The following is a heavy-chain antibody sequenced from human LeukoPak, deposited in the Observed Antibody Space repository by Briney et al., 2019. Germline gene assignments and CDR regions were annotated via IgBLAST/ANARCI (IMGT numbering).Heavy chain of an antibody. CDR2: ISPYRGDT. V-gene: IGHV1-18*03. CDR3: ARDGMTTTRFFDF. CDR1: GYILTTYG. J-gene: IGHJ4*02. D-gene: IGHD1-1*01. Sequence: ASVKDSCKSSGYILTTYGISWVRQAPGPGLGWMGRISPYRGDTNYAQKFQGRGTMTTDTSTSTAYMGLRRLRSENMALYYCARDGMTTTRFFDFWGQGTLVTGSS.